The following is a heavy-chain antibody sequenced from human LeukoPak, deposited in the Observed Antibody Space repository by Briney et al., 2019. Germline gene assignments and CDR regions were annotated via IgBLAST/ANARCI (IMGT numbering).Heavy chain of an antibody. V-gene: IGHV1-46*01. J-gene: IGHJ6*02. CDR3: ARDRQYNWNDGGLDV. D-gene: IGHD1-1*01. Sequence: ASVKVSCKASGYTFTTYYIHWVRQAPGQGLEWMGIINPRGGSTSYAQKFQGRLTMTRDTSTSTVYMELSSLRSDDTAVYYCARDRQYNWNDGGLDVWGQGTTVTVSS. CDR1: GYTFTTYY. CDR2: INPRGGST.